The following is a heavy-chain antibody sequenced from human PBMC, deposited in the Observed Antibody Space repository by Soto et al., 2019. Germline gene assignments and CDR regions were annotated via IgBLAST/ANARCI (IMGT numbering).Heavy chain of an antibody. CDR2: IYYSGST. D-gene: IGHD6-13*01. J-gene: IGHJ6*02. CDR3: DSPIAADNYYYGMDV. Sequence: PSETLSLTCTVSGGSISSGDYYWSWIRQPPGKGLEWIGYIYYSGSTYYNPSLKSRVTISVDTSKNQFSLKLISVTAADKAVSYCDSPIAADNYYYGMDVWGQGTTVTFSS. CDR1: GGSISSGDYY. V-gene: IGHV4-30-4*01.